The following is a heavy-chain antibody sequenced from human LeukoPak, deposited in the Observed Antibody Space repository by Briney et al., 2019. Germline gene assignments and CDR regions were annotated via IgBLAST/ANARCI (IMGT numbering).Heavy chain of an antibody. V-gene: IGHV1-69*05. D-gene: IGHD6-6*01. CDR2: IIPIFGTA. CDR3: ARCAAARLISWFDP. J-gene: IGHJ5*02. CDR1: GGTFSSYA. Sequence: SVKVSCKASGGTFSSYAISWVRQAPGQGLEWMGGIIPIFGTANYAQKFQGRVTITTDESTSTAYMELSSLRSEDTAVYYCARCAAARLISWFDPWGQGTLVTVSS.